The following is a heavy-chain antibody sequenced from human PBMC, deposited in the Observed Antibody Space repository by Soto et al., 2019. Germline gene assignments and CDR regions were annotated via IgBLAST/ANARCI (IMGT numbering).Heavy chain of an antibody. CDR3: AKDLYCSGGSCYPRGAFDI. Sequence: GGSLRLSCAASGFTFSSYAMSWVRQAPGKGLEWVSAISGSGGSTYYADSVKGRFTISRDNSKNTLYLQMNSLRAEDTAVYYCAKDLYCSGGSCYPRGAFDIWGQGTMVTVSS. J-gene: IGHJ3*02. CDR2: ISGSGGST. CDR1: GFTFSSYA. V-gene: IGHV3-23*01. D-gene: IGHD2-15*01.